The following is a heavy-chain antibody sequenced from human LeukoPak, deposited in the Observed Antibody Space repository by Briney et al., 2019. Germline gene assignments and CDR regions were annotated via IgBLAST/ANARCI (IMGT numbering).Heavy chain of an antibody. V-gene: IGHV4-59*01. D-gene: IGHD6-13*01. J-gene: IGHJ4*02. CDR1: GGSISSYY. CDR3: ARDNGSSWYAAPFFVY. Sequence: SETLSLTCTVSGGSISSYYWSWIRQPPGKGLEWIGYIYYSGSTNYNPSLKSRVTISVDTSKNQFSLKLSSVTAADTAVYYCARDNGSSWYAAPFFVYWDQGTLVTVSS. CDR2: IYYSGST.